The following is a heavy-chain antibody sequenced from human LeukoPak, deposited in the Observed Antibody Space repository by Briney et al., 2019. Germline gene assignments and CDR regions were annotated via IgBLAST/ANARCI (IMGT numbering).Heavy chain of an antibody. CDR3: AKGASVVVAATPFDYYYYMDV. CDR1: GFTFDDYA. CDR2: ISWNSGSI. V-gene: IGHV3-9*01. D-gene: IGHD2-15*01. J-gene: IGHJ6*03. Sequence: GRSLRLSCAASGFTFDDYAMHWGRQAPGKGLEWVSGISWNSGSIGYADSVKGRFTISRDNAKNSLYLQMNSLRAEDTALYYCAKGASVVVAATPFDYYYYMDVWGKGTTVTVSS.